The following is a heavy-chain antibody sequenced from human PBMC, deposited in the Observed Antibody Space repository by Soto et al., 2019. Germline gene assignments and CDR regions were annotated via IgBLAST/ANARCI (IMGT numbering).Heavy chain of an antibody. J-gene: IGHJ5*02. CDR3: ARDSQPHYYGSGSYYNIVGIYNWFDP. CDR1: GYTCTSYG. D-gene: IGHD3-10*01. CDR2: ISAYNGNT. V-gene: IGHV1-18*01. Sequence: ASVKVSCKASGYTCTSYGISWVRQAPGQGLEWMGWISAYNGNTNYAQKLQGRVTMTTDTSTSTAYMELRSLRSDDTAVYYCARDSQPHYYGSGSYYNIVGIYNWFDPWGQGTLVTVSS.